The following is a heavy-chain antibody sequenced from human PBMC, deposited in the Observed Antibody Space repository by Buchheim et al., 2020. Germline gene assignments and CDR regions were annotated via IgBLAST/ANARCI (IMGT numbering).Heavy chain of an antibody. D-gene: IGHD3-22*01. Sequence: QLQLQESGPGLVKPSETLSLTCTVSGGSIDSRNYYWGWIRQPPGEGLEWIGTICSTGTTYYNPSLKSRVTISVDTSKNQFSLKLSSVTAADTAVYYCARDPYYYDNSGYKYFLDYRGQGIL. V-gene: IGHV4-39*07. CDR1: GGSIDSRNYY. J-gene: IGHJ4*02. CDR2: ICSTGTT. CDR3: ARDPYYYDNSGYKYFLDY.